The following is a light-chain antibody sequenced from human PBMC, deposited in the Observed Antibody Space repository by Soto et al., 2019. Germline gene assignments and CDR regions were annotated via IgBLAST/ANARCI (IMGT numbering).Light chain of an antibody. CDR1: SSDVGSYNL. Sequence: QYVLTQPASVCGSPGQSITISCTGTSSDVGSYNLVSWYQRHPGKAPKLMIYEGSKRPSGVSNRFSGSKSGNTASLAIPGLQAEDEADYYCCSYAGSSTLLYVFGTGTKVTVL. CDR2: EGS. V-gene: IGLV2-23*03. CDR3: CSYAGSSTLLYV. J-gene: IGLJ1*01.